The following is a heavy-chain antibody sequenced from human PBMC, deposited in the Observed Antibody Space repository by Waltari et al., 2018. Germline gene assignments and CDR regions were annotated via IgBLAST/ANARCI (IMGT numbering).Heavy chain of an antibody. V-gene: IGHV4-59*11. CDR2: IYYSGST. J-gene: IGHJ4*02. CDR3: ARDSDSSGFDY. CDR1: GGSISSHY. Sequence: QVQLQESGPGLVKPSETLSLTCTVPGGSISSHYWSWIRQPPGKVLEWIGDIYYSGSTNYNPSLKSRVTISVDTSKNQFSLKLSSVTAADTAVYYCARDSDSSGFDYWGQGTLVTVSS. D-gene: IGHD3-22*01.